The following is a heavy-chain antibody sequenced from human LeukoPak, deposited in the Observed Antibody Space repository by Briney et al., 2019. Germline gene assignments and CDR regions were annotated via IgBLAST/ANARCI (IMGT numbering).Heavy chain of an antibody. CDR1: GDSISTNHW. V-gene: IGHV4-4*02. CDR2: VYHSGST. J-gene: IGHJ4*02. CDR3: ARGPHY. Sequence: SETLSLTCAVSGDSISTNHWWSWVRQPPGKGLEWIGEVYHSGSTNYNPSLKSRVTISVDTSKNQFSLKLSSVTAADTAVYYCARGPHYWGQGTLVTVSS.